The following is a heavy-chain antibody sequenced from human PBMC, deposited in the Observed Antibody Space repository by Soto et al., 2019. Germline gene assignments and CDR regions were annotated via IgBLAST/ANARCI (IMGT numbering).Heavy chain of an antibody. Sequence: GGSKIVSNGAAGVTISNALMNLVRQNQGKGLEWVGRIKSKTDGGTTNYAASVKGRFTISRDDSKNTLYLQMNSLKTEDTDVYYCTTSFNFWDPAYYYYYGMDVWGQGTAVTVSS. D-gene: IGHD3-16*01. V-gene: IGHV3-15*07. CDR1: GVTISNAL. CDR2: IKSKTDGGTT. J-gene: IGHJ6*02. CDR3: TTSFNFWDPAYYYYYGMDV.